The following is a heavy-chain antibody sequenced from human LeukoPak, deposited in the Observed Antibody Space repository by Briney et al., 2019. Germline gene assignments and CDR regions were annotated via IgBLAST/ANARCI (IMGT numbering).Heavy chain of an antibody. CDR1: GYSSSSGYY. Sequence: PSETLSLTCAVSGYSSSSGYYWGWIRQPPGKGLEWIGSIYHSGPTYYNPSLKSRVTISLDTSKNQFSLKLSSVTAADTAVYYCARDSGPGKSAFDYWGQGTLVTVSS. CDR3: ARDSGPGKSAFDY. CDR2: IYHSGPT. J-gene: IGHJ4*02. V-gene: IGHV4-38-2*02. D-gene: IGHD3-10*01.